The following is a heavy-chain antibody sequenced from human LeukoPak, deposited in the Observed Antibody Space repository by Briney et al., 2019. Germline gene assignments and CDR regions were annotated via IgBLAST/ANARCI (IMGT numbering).Heavy chain of an antibody. CDR3: ARALGVGFGQNAYYFDH. CDR2: LNPNIGGT. D-gene: IGHD1-26*01. Sequence: SVKVPCKVSGYTLTDYYIHWVRQAPGQGLEWMGRLNPNIGGTNYAQKFQGRVTMTRDTSTDTAYMHLSSLRSTDTAVYFCARALGVGFGQNAYYFDHWGQGTLVTVSS. J-gene: IGHJ4*02. CDR1: GYTLTDYY. V-gene: IGHV1-2*06.